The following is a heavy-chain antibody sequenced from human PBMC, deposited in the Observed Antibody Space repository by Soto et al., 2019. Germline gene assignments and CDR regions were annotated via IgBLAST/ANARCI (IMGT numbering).Heavy chain of an antibody. J-gene: IGHJ4*02. D-gene: IGHD3-10*01. CDR3: ASEYYYGSGTDF. CDR2: IYHSGST. CDR1: GGSISSGGYS. V-gene: IGHV4-30-2*01. Sequence: TLSLTCGVSGGSISSGGYSWNWIRQPPGKGLEWIGHIYHSGSTYYNPSLKSRVSISVDRSKDQFSLKLSSVTAADTAVYYCASEYYYGSGTDFWGQGTLVTFSS.